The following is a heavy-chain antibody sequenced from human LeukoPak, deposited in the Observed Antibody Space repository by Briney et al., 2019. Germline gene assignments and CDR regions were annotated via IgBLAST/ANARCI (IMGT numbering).Heavy chain of an antibody. CDR2: INHSGST. J-gene: IGHJ5*02. Sequence: PSETLSLTCAVYGGSFSGYYWSWIRQPPGKGLEWIGEINHSGSTNYNPSLKSRVTISVDTSKNQFSLKLGSVTAADTAVYYCARGYYDILTGYLPLNWFDPWGQGTLVTVSS. D-gene: IGHD3-9*01. CDR3: ARGYYDILTGYLPLNWFDP. CDR1: GGSFSGYY. V-gene: IGHV4-34*01.